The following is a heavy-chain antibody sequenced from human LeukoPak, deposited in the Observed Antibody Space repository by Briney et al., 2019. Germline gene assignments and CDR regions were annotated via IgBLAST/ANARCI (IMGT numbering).Heavy chain of an antibody. CDR3: ARYSCSSTSCYFNN. J-gene: IGHJ4*02. D-gene: IGHD2-2*01. CDR1: GGSFSGYY. Sequence: SETLSLTCAVYGGSFSGYYWSWIRQPPGKGLEWIGEINHSGSTNYNPSLKSRVTISVDTSKNQFSLKLSSVTAADTALYYCARYSCSSTSCYFNNWGQGTLVTVSS. CDR2: INHSGST. V-gene: IGHV4-34*01.